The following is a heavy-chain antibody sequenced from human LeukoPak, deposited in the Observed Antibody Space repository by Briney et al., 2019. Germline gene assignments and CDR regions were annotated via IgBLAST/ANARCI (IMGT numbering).Heavy chain of an antibody. CDR3: ARGLLLRGFWFDP. Sequence: ASVKVSCKASGYTFSSYAISWVRQAPGQGLEWMGGIIPIFGTANYAQKFQGRVTITADESTSTAYMELSSLRSEDTAVYYCARGLLLRGFWFDPWGQGTLVTVSS. D-gene: IGHD2-15*01. J-gene: IGHJ5*02. CDR1: GYTFSSYA. CDR2: IIPIFGTA. V-gene: IGHV1-69*13.